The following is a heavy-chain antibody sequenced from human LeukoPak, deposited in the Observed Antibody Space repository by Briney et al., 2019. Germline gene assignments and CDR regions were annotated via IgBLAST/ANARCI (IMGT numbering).Heavy chain of an antibody. CDR3: ARAPAAYQDGYSPLPYYYYGMDV. J-gene: IGHJ6*02. CDR1: GGSFSGYY. CDR2: INHSGST. Sequence: PSETLSLTCAVYGGSFSGYYWSWIRQPPGKGLEWIGEINHSGSTNYNPSLKSRVTISIDTSKNQFSLKLSSVTAADTAVYYCARAPAAYQDGYSPLPYYYYGMDVWGQGTTVTVSS. V-gene: IGHV4-34*01. D-gene: IGHD6-13*01.